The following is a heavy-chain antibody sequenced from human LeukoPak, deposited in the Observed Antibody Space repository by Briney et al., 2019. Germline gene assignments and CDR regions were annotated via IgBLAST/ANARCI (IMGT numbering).Heavy chain of an antibody. CDR3: AIIAAAGDYYYYYMDV. V-gene: IGHV1-8*03. CDR1: GYTLTSYD. J-gene: IGHJ6*03. Sequence: GASVKVSCKASGYTLTSYDINWVRQATGHGLEWMGWMNPNSGNTGYAQKFQGRVTITRNTSISTAYMELSSLRSEDTAVYYCAIIAAAGDYYYYYMDVWGKGTTVTVSS. D-gene: IGHD6-13*01. CDR2: MNPNSGNT.